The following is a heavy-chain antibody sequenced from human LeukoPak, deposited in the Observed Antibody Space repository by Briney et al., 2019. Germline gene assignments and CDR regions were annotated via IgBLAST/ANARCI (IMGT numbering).Heavy chain of an antibody. Sequence: XAXXXFTXXSXXMHXVXQXPXXXLXXXXXXWYDGSNKYYADSVKGRFTISRDNSKNTLYLQMDTLRAEDTAVYYCAKGSTVFGVVIRTYLDYWGQGTLVTVSS. V-gene: IGHV3-33*06. CDR3: AKGSTVFGVVIRTYLDY. CDR2: XWYDGSNK. CDR1: XFTXXSXX. J-gene: IGHJ4*02. D-gene: IGHD3-3*01.